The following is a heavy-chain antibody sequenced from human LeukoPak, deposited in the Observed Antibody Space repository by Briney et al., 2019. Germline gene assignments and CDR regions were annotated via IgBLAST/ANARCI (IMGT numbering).Heavy chain of an antibody. Sequence: ASVKVSCKASGAISWVRQAPGQGLEWMGGIIPIFGTANYAQKFQGRVTITADKSTSTAYMELSSLRSEDTAVYYCARTYYDYIWGSYRYNNFDYWGQGTLVTVSS. CDR3: ARTYYDYIWGSYRYNNFDY. D-gene: IGHD3-16*02. CDR2: IIPIFGTA. V-gene: IGHV1-69*06. J-gene: IGHJ4*02. CDR1: GA.